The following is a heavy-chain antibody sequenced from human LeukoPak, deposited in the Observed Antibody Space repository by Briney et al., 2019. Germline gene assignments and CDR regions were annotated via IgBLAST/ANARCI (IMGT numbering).Heavy chain of an antibody. J-gene: IGHJ4*02. CDR3: ARGGYSYDHYFDY. D-gene: IGHD5-18*01. CDR1: GGSVSSGSYY. CDR2: IYYSGST. V-gene: IGHV4-61*01. Sequence: SETLSLTCTVSGGSVSSGSYYWSWIRQPPGKGLEWIGYIYYSGSTYYNPSLKSRVTISVDTSKNQFSLKLSSVTAADTAVYYCARGGYSYDHYFDYWGQGTLVTVSS.